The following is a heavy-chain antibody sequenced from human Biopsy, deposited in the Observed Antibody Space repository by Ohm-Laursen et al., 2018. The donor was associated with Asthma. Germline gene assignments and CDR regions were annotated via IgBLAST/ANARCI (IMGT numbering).Heavy chain of an antibody. CDR3: ARGDSSNWSHYYFDY. CDR1: GFAVSRDY. Sequence: SLRLSCTASGFAVSRDYMFWVRQVPGKGLEWVSVIYSGGTSHTADSVRGRFTISRDYSKNTLYLQMHSLRVEDTAVYYCARGDSSNWSHYYFDYWGQGTLVTVSS. V-gene: IGHV3-53*01. D-gene: IGHD3-22*01. J-gene: IGHJ4*02. CDR2: IYSGGTS.